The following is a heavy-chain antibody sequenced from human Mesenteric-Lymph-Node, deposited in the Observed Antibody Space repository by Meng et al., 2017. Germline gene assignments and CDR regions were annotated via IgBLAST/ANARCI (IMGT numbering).Heavy chain of an antibody. CDR3: ARDRAWGRTDY. D-gene: IGHD7-27*01. J-gene: IGHJ4*02. V-gene: IGHV3-7*01. CDR2: IKEDGSEK. Sequence: GESLKISCAASGFTFSDSWMSWVRQAPGQGLEWVAIIKEDGSEKYYLDSVKGRVTISRNNTQSSLDLQMISLRAEDTAVYYYARDRAWGRTDYWGQGTLVTVSS. CDR1: GFTFSDSW.